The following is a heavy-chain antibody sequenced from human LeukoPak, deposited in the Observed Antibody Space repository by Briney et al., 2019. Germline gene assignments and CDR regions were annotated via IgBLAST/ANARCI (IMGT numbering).Heavy chain of an antibody. V-gene: IGHV4-38-2*02. CDR3: ARLPIVVVPAAMYYYYMDV. J-gene: IGHJ6*03. CDR2: IYHSGST. D-gene: IGHD2-2*01. Sequence: SETLCLTCTVSGYSISSVYYWGWIRRPPGKGREWIGIIYHSGSTYYNPSLKSRVTISVDTSKNQFSLKLSSVTAADTAVYYCARLPIVVVPAAMYYYYMDVWGKGTTVTVSS. CDR1: GYSISSVYY.